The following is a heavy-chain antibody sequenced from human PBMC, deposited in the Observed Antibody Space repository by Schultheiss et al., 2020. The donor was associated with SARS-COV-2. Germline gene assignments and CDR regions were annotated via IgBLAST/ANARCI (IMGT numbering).Heavy chain of an antibody. V-gene: IGHV4-59*12. CDR2: IYYSGST. CDR1: GDSISSYY. D-gene: IGHD1-26*01. J-gene: IGHJ5*02. CDR3: ARGGGSYLYWFDP. Sequence: SETLSLTCTVSGDSISSYYWSWIRQPPGKGLEWIGYIYYSGSTNNNPSLKSRVTISVHTYKNQFSLKLSSVTAADTAVYYCARGGGSYLYWFDPWGQGTLVTVSS.